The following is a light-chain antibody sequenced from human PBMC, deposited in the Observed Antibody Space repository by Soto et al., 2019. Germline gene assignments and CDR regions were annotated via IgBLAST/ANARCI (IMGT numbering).Light chain of an antibody. V-gene: IGKV1-5*01. CDR2: KAS. CDR3: QHYNEYSTYT. J-gene: IGKJ2*01. CDR1: QSISSW. Sequence: DIQMTQSPSTLSASIGDRVTMTCRASQSISSWLAWYQQKPGKAPKILIYKASSLQSGVPPRCSGSGSGKEFPLTISRLQPDDFATYYCQHYNEYSTYTFGQGTKVEIK.